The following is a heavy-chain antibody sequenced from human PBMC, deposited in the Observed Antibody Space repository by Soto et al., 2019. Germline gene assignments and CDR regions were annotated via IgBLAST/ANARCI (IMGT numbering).Heavy chain of an antibody. D-gene: IGHD3-22*01. J-gene: IGHJ3*01. Sequence: PGGSLRLSCAPPGFSFSSDNMGLVRGSPGKVLEWVSSISSSGSFMNYADSVKGRFTISRDNAKNSLYLQMSGLKDEDTAVYYCAALYYYDSSGLGPPGSVWGQGTMVTVSS. CDR2: ISSSGSFM. V-gene: IGHV3-21*04. CDR3: AALYYYDSSGLGPPGSV. CDR1: GFSFSSDN.